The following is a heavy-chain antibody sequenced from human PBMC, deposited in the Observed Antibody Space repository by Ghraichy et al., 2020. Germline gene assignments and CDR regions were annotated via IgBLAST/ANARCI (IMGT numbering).Heavy chain of an antibody. D-gene: IGHD4-17*01. CDR3: AREGFGDAVFDR. CDR1: GFTFSNHA. V-gene: IGHV3-23*01. CDR2: ITPSGGHM. Sequence: GGSLRLSCAASGFTFSNHAMSWVRQAPGKGLEWVSSITPSGGHMYYTDSVKGRFTLSRDNSKNTLSLQMNSLRVDDTAVYYCAREGFGDAVFDRWSQGTLVTVAS. J-gene: IGHJ4*02.